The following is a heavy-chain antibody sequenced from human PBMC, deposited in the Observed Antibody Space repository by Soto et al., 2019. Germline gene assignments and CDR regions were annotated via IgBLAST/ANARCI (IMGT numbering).Heavy chain of an antibody. CDR1: GFTFRNYG. Sequence: GGSLRLSCAASGFTFRNYGLHWVRQTTGKGLEWVSSINTAGDTYYPGSVKGRFTISRENAKNSLYLQMNSLRAGDTAVYYCAREVRITIFGLVIGGPLDVWGQGTTVTVSS. CDR3: AREVRITIFGLVIGGPLDV. D-gene: IGHD3-3*01. J-gene: IGHJ6*02. V-gene: IGHV3-13*01. CDR2: INTAGDT.